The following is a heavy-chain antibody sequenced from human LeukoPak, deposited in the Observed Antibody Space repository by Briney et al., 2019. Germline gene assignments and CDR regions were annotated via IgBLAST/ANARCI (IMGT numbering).Heavy chain of an antibody. CDR1: GFTFSSYA. J-gene: IGHJ4*02. D-gene: IGHD6-19*01. CDR3: ATTGITVAGYY. CDR2: ISGSGGST. V-gene: IGHV3-23*01. Sequence: GGSLRLSCAASGFTFSSYAMSWVRQAPGTGLEWVSAISGSGGSTYYADSVKGRFTISRDNSKNMVYLQMNSLRAEDTAVYYCATTGITVAGYYWGQGTLATVSS.